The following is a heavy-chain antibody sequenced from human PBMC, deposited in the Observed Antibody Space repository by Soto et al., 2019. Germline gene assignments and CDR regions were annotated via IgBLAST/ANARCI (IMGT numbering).Heavy chain of an antibody. Sequence: ASVEVSCKASGYTFTGHYIHWVRQAPEQGPEWMGEIGPESGATRYAQKFQGRVTMTRDTSITTVYMELKNLSPDDTAVYYCGRGRSGQIVVFYWGQGTPVTVSS. CDR2: IGPESGAT. CDR1: GYTFTGHY. V-gene: IGHV1-2*02. D-gene: IGHD1-26*01. CDR3: GRGRSGQIVVFY. J-gene: IGHJ4*02.